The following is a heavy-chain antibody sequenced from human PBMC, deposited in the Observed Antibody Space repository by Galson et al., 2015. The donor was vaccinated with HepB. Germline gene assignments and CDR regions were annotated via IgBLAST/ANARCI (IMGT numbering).Heavy chain of an antibody. V-gene: IGHV3-23*01. D-gene: IGHD6-19*01. CDR2: ISGSGTGT. CDR1: GFTFSSYA. J-gene: IGHJ4*02. Sequence: LRLSCAASGFTFSSYAMSWVRQAPGKGLEWVSAISGSGTGTYYADSVKGRFTISRDNSKNTLYLQMNSLRAEDTAVYYCAKAPSSGWPIIDYWGQGTLVTVSS. CDR3: AKAPSSGWPIIDY.